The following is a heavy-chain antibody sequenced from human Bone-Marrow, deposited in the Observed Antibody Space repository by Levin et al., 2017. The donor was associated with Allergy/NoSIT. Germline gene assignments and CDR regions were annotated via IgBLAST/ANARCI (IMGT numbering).Heavy chain of an antibody. D-gene: IGHD2-15*01. V-gene: IGHV3-21*01. CDR2: ISGSWNYI. Sequence: GESLKISCAASGFTFSSYSMHWVRQAPGKGLEWVSSISGSWNYIYYADSVKGRFAISRDNAKNSLYLQMDSLRAEDTALYYCARGHFEGSCSAGSCYSKPYYFDSWGQGTLVTVSS. CDR3: ARGHFEGSCSAGSCYSKPYYFDS. CDR1: GFTFSSYS. J-gene: IGHJ4*02.